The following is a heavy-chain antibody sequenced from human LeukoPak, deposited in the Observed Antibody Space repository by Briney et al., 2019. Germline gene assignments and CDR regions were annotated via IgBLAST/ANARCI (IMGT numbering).Heavy chain of an antibody. CDR2: TYYRSKWYN. D-gene: IGHD2-15*01. Sequence: SQTLSLTCAISGDSVSSKSVAWNWIRQSPSRGLEWLGRTYYRSKWYNECAVSVKSRITINPDTSKNQFSLQLNSVTPEDTAVYYCAHASGYFDYWGQGTLVTVSP. CDR1: GDSVSSKSVA. CDR3: AHASGYFDY. J-gene: IGHJ4*02. V-gene: IGHV6-1*01.